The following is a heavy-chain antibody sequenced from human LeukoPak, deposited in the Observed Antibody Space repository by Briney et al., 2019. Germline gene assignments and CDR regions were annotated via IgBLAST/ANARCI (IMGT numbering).Heavy chain of an antibody. Sequence: GGSLRVSCAASGFTFDNYAMHWVRQAPGKGLEWVSGISWNSGSIGYADSVKGRFTISRDNAKNSLYVQINSLRTGDTALYYCVKDLGRFGEPTWGQGTLVTVSS. CDR3: VKDLGRFGEPT. V-gene: IGHV3-9*01. D-gene: IGHD3-10*01. CDR2: ISWNSGSI. J-gene: IGHJ5*02. CDR1: GFTFDNYA.